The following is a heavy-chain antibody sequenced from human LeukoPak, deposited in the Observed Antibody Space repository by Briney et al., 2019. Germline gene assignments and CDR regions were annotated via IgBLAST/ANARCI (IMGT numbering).Heavy chain of an antibody. Sequence: GGSLRLSCAASGFTFSSYAMSWVRQAPGKGLEWVSAISGSGGSTYYADSVKGRFTIFRDNSKNTLYLQMNSLRAEDTAVYYCAKDDLLDGSGSFYYFDYWGQGTLVTVSS. CDR3: AKDDLLDGSGSFYYFDY. J-gene: IGHJ4*02. CDR2: ISGSGGST. CDR1: GFTFSSYA. D-gene: IGHD3-10*01. V-gene: IGHV3-23*01.